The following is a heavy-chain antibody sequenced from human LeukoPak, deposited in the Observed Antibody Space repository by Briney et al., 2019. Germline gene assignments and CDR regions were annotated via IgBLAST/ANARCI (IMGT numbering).Heavy chain of an antibody. D-gene: IGHD3-22*01. V-gene: IGHV3-11*01. CDR2: ISSSGSTI. J-gene: IGHJ4*02. CDR3: ARATYYYDSSGYYYQAYKYFDY. CDR1: GFTFSDYY. Sequence: KAGGSLRLSCAASGFTFSDYYMSWIRQAPGKGLEWVSYISSSGSTIYYADSVKGRFTISRDNAKNSRYLQMNSLRAEDTAVYYCARATYYYDSSGYYYQAYKYFDYWGQGTLVTVSP.